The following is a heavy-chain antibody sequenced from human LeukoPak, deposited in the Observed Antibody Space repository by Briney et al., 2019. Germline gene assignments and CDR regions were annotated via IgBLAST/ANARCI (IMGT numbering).Heavy chain of an antibody. CDR1: GYTFTSYD. Sequence: ASVKVSCKASGYTFTSYDINWVRQATGQGLEWMVWMNPNSGNTGYAQKFQGRVTMTRNTSISTAYMELSSLRSEDTAVYYCARGGPGDYYYYGMDVWGQGTTVTVSS. D-gene: IGHD1-14*01. V-gene: IGHV1-8*01. CDR2: MNPNSGNT. J-gene: IGHJ6*02. CDR3: ARGGPGDYYYYGMDV.